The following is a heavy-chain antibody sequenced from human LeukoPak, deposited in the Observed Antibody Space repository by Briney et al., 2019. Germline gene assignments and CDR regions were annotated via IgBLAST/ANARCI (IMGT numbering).Heavy chain of an antibody. CDR1: GFTFSDYY. D-gene: IGHD3-22*01. J-gene: IGHJ5*02. CDR3: ARDSRAYYDSSGYLTYNWFDP. CDR2: ISSSGSTI. Sequence: GGSLRLSCAASGFTFSDYYMSWIRQAPGKGLEWVSYISSSGSTIYYADSVKGRFTISRDNAKNSLYLQMNSLRAEDTAVYYCARDSRAYYDSSGYLTYNWFDPWGQGTLVTVSS. V-gene: IGHV3-11*04.